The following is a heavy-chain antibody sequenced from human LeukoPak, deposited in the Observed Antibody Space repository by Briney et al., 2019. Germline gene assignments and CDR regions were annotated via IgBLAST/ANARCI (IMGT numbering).Heavy chain of an antibody. D-gene: IGHD5-12*01. CDR2: INGAGSGK. CDR3: ARKRWLQPGY. Sequence: GGSLRLSCAASGVEFSIYWMSWVRQAPGKGLEWVANINGAGSGKDYVDSVKGRFTISRDNAKHSLSLQMNSMTADATAVYYCARKRWLQPGYWGQGILVTVST. V-gene: IGHV3-7*01. CDR1: GVEFSIYW. J-gene: IGHJ4*02.